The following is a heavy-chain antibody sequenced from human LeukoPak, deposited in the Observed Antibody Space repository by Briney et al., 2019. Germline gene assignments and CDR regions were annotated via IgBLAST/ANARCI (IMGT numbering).Heavy chain of an antibody. D-gene: IGHD2-15*01. V-gene: IGHV3-21*01. CDR1: GFTFNTYE. CDR3: ARENAGVAATLLDS. CDR2: ISGGSNYI. J-gene: IGHJ4*02. Sequence: PGGSLRLSCAASGFTFNTYEMSWVRQAPGKGLEWVSSISGGSNYIYYADSVKGRFTISRDNAKNSLFLQMNSLRAEDTAVYYCARENAGVAATLLDSWGQGTLVTVSS.